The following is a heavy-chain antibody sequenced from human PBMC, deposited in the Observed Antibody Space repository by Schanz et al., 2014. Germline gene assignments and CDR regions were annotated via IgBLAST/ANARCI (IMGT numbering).Heavy chain of an antibody. CDR1: GGTFSSYT. J-gene: IGHJ6*02. D-gene: IGHD1-26*01. V-gene: IGHV1-69*02. Sequence: QVRLVQSGAEVKKPGSSVKVSCEVSGGTFSSYTISWVRQAPGQGLEWVGRIIPKLSIPNYAQKFQGRVTMPTDPSTNTAYMELRSLTSDDTAVYYCARFNSGSHSPPYYYYGMDVWGQGTTVTVSS. CDR2: IIPKLSIP. CDR3: ARFNSGSHSPPYYYYGMDV.